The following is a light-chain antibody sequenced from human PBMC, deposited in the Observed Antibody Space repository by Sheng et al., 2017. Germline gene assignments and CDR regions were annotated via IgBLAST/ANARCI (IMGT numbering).Light chain of an antibody. V-gene: IGKV3-11*01. CDR3: QQRSNWPGIT. Sequence: EVVLTQSPDTLSLSPGERATLSCRASQSVSSYLAWYQQKPGQAPRLFIYDTSNRATGIPARFSGSGSGTDFTLTISSLEPEDFAIYYCQQRSNWPGITFGQGTRLEIK. CDR2: DTS. CDR1: QSVSSY. J-gene: IGKJ5*01.